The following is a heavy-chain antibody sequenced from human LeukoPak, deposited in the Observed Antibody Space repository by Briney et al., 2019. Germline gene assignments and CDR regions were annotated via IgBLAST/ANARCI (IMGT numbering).Heavy chain of an antibody. V-gene: IGHV3-30*02. J-gene: IGHJ4*02. CDR3: VKDNPLDY. CDR1: AFTFSDYG. Sequence: PGGSLRLSCAASAFTFSDYGMHWVRQAPGKGLDWVAFIRHDGNKKLYADSVKGRFTISRDNSKNTLYLYVNSLRPDGSAVYYCVKDNPLDYWGQGTLVIVSS. CDR2: IRHDGNKK.